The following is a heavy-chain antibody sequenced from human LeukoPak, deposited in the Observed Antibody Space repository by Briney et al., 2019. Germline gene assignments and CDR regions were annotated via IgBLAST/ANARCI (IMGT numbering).Heavy chain of an antibody. D-gene: IGHD6-13*01. J-gene: IGHJ4*02. V-gene: IGHV4-30-4*08. CDR2: IYYSGST. CDR3: AREIAGVAASDFDY. CDR1: GGSFSGYY. Sequence: SETLSLTCAVYGGSFSGYYWSWIRQPPGKGLEWIGYIYYSGSTYYNPSLKSRVTISVDTSKNQFSLKLSSVTAADTAVYYCAREIAGVAASDFDYWGQGTLVTVSS.